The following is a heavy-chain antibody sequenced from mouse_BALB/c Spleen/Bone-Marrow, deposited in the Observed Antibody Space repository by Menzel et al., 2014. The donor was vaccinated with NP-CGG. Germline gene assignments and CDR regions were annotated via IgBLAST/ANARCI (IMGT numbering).Heavy chain of an antibody. CDR3: ARGGISVDY. Sequence: QVTLKVCGAELVRPGSSVKISCKASGYAFSSYWMNWVKQRPGQGLEWIGQIYPGDSDTDYDGKFKGKATLTADKSSNTAYMQLTSLTSEDSAVYFCARGGISVDYWGQGTTLTVSS. CDR2: IYPGDSDT. CDR1: GYAFSSYW. V-gene: IGHV1-80*01. J-gene: IGHJ2*01.